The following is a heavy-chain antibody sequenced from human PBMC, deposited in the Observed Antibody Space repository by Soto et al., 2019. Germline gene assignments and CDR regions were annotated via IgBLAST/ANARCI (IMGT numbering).Heavy chain of an antibody. CDR2: INHSGRT. J-gene: IGHJ4*02. CDR1: GGSFSGYF. Sequence: PSETLSLTCAVSGGSFSGYFCNWIRQSPGRGLEWIGQINHSGRTSFDPSLRSRVTISVDSAKTHFSLNLTSVTDADTALYYCARGFGYFRQWGQGALVNVS. CDR3: ARGFGYFRQ. D-gene: IGHD3-22*01. V-gene: IGHV4-34*01.